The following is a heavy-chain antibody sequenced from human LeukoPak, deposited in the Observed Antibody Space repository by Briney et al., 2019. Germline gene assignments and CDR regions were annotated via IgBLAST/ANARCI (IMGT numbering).Heavy chain of an antibody. D-gene: IGHD1-1*01. J-gene: IGHJ5*02. CDR2: ISRASESI. CDR3: ARGATDVTRWFDP. V-gene: IGHV3-21*01. Sequence: PGGSLRLSCAASGFTFNTYSMSWVRKAPGKGLEWVSIISRASESIFYADSVKGRFTISRDNAKNSLYLQMNGLRAEDTAVYYCARGATDVTRWFDPWGQGTRVTVSS. CDR1: GFTFNTYS.